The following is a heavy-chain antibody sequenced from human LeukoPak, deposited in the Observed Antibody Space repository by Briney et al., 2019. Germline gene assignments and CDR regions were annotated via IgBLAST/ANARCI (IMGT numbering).Heavy chain of an antibody. D-gene: IGHD6-13*01. CDR2: INQDGTEK. J-gene: IGHJ4*02. CDR3: ARGPLIAAAGTW. V-gene: IGHV3-7*03. CDR1: GFTFSSYW. Sequence: GGSLRLSCAASGFTFSSYWMSWVRQAPGEGLEWVAKINQDGTEKAYVDSVRGRFTISRDNAKNSLFLQTNSLRAEDTAVYYCARGPLIAAAGTWWGQGTLVTVSS.